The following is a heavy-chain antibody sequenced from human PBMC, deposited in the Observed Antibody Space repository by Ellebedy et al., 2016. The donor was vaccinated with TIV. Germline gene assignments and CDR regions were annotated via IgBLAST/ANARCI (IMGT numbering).Heavy chain of an antibody. CDR3: ARDFLRAHDGSGTYKNWLHP. CDR2: IIPVVGSA. D-gene: IGHD3-10*01. Sequence: SVKVSXXASGGTFGNYAIHWVRQAPGQGLEWMGAIIPVVGSANYAQKFQYRVTIMADESTGTAYMELSSLRSEDTAVYYCARDFLRAHDGSGTYKNWLHPWGQGTLVTVSS. CDR1: GGTFGNYA. J-gene: IGHJ5*02. V-gene: IGHV1-69*13.